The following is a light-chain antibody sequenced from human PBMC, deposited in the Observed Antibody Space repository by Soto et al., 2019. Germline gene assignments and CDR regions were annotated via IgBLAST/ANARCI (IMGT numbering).Light chain of an antibody. V-gene: IGLV2-14*01. Sequence: SGSPGQSIALSCTGTSSDIGAYNYVSWYQQHPGKAPKLLLSEVSNRPSGVSDRFSGSKSGNTASLTISGLQAEDEADYYCSSFTSAYTFVFGTGTKVTV. CDR1: SSDIGAYNY. J-gene: IGLJ1*01. CDR2: EVS. CDR3: SSFTSAYTFV.